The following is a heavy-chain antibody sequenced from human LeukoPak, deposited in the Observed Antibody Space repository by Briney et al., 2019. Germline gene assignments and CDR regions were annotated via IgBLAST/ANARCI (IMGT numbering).Heavy chain of an antibody. Sequence: GGSLRLSCAPSGFTLCSNWMNWVRQAPGKGLEWVAIIKQDGSEKYYVDSVKGRFTISRDNAKNSLYLQMNSLRAEDTAVYYCARGKGFIIDYWGQGTLVTVSS. V-gene: IGHV3-7*01. J-gene: IGHJ4*02. CDR3: ARGKGFIIDY. CDR1: GFTLCSNW. CDR2: IKQDGSEK.